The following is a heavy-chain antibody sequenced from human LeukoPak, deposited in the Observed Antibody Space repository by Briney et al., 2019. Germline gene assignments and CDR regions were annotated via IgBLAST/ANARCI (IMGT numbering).Heavy chain of an antibody. Sequence: ASVKVSCKASGGTFSSYAISWVRQAPGQGLEWMGGIIPIFGTANYAQKFQGRVTITADESTSTAYMELSSLRSEDTAVYYCARGAPTGKDDAFDIWGQGTMVTVSS. V-gene: IGHV1-69*01. CDR2: IIPIFGTA. CDR1: GGTFSSYA. CDR3: ARGAPTGKDDAFDI. J-gene: IGHJ3*02. D-gene: IGHD1-14*01.